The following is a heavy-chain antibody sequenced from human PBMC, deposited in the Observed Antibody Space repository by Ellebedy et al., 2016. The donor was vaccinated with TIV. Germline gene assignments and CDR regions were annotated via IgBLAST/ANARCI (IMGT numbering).Heavy chain of an antibody. V-gene: IGHV3-53*01. CDR3: ASLPCSWSHECDYDMDV. Sequence: PGGSLRLSCAASGFTVSSKYMSWVRQAPGKGLEWVAVLYSGGRTLYADSVRGRFSISRDNSKNTLYLQMNTLRAEDTAVYYCASLPCSWSHECDYDMDVWGQGTTVTVSS. J-gene: IGHJ6*02. CDR2: LYSGGRT. D-gene: IGHD6-13*01. CDR1: GFTVSSKY.